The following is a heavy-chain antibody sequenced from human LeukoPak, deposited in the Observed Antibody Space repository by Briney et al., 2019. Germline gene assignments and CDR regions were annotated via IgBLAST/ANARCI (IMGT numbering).Heavy chain of an antibody. V-gene: IGHV1-8*03. CDR2: MNPNSGNT. CDR1: GYTFTSYD. J-gene: IGHJ5*02. Sequence: ASGKVSCKASGYTFTSYDINWVRQATGQGLEWMGCMNPNSGNTGYAQKFQGRVTITRNTSISTAYMELSSLRSEDTAVYYCARGKAARTSPVFDPWGQGTLVTVSS. D-gene: IGHD6-6*01. CDR3: ARGKAARTSPVFDP.